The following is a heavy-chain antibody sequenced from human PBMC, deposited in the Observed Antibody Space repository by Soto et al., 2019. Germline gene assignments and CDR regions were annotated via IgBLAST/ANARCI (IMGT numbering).Heavy chain of an antibody. V-gene: IGHV4-61*01. D-gene: IGHD1-26*01. J-gene: IGHJ4*02. CDR3: ARRYGGNFDY. Sequence: SETLSLTCAVSGGSISSSNYWSWIRQPPGKGLEWIGYIYYSGSTNYNPSLKSRVTISVDTSKNQFSLKPSSVTAADTAVYYCARRYGGNFDYWGQGTLVTVSS. CDR2: IYYSGST. CDR1: GGSISSSNY.